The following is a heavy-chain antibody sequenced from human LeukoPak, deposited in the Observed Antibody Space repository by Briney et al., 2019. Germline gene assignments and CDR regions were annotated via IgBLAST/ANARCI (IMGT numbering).Heavy chain of an antibody. CDR2: IIPILGIA. J-gene: IGHJ3*02. V-gene: IGHV1-69*04. D-gene: IGHD2-8*01. CDR3: AGVSPYVKNAFDI. CDR1: GGTFSSYA. Sequence: WASVKVSCKASGGTFSSYAISWVRQAPGQGLEWMGRIIPILGIANYAQKFQGRVTITADKSTSTAYMELSSLRSEDTAVYYCAGVSPYVKNAFDIWGQGTMVTVSS.